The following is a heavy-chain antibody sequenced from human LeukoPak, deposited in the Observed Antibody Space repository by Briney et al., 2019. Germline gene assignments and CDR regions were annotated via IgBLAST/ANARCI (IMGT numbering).Heavy chain of an antibody. CDR3: ARDGELPADY. CDR2: MWYDGSNK. V-gene: IGHV3-33*01. J-gene: IGHJ4*02. D-gene: IGHD1-26*01. Sequence: PGRSLRLSCAASGFTFSSYGMHWVRQAPGKGLEWVAVMWYDGSNKYYADSVKGRFTISRDNSKNTLYLQMNSLRAEDTAVYYCARDGELPADYWGQGTLVTVSS. CDR1: GFTFSSYG.